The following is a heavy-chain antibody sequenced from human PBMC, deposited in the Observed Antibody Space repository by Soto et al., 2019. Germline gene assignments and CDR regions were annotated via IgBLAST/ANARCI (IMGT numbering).Heavy chain of an antibody. V-gene: IGHV4-30-2*01. J-gene: IGHJ4*02. D-gene: IGHD3-22*01. Sequence: PSETLSLTCAVSGGSISSGGYSWSWIRQPPGKGLEWIGYIYHSGSTYYNPPLKSRVTISVDRSKNQFSLKLSSVTAADTAVYYCARNYYDSSGYYYPFDYWGQGTLVTVSS. CDR3: ARNYYDSSGYYYPFDY. CDR2: IYHSGST. CDR1: GGSISSGGYS.